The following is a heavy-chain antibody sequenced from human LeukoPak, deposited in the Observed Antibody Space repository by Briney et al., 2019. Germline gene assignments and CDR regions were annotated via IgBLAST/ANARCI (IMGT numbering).Heavy chain of an antibody. CDR3: ARGGGGLWFGSPEDWFDP. CDR2: IYYSGST. V-gene: IGHV4-59*01. Sequence: SETLSLTCTVSGGSISSYYWSWIRQPPGKGLEWIGYIYYSGSTNYNPSLKSRVTISVDTSKNQFSLKLSSVTAADTAVYYCARGGGGLWFGSPEDWFDPWGQGTLVTVSS. CDR1: GGSISSYY. J-gene: IGHJ5*02. D-gene: IGHD3-10*01.